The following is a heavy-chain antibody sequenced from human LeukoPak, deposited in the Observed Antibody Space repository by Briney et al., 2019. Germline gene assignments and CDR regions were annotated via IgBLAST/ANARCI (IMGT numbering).Heavy chain of an antibody. J-gene: IGHJ4*02. CDR1: GYTFISYY. CDR3: ARDRLLRFNGYDLAY. CDR2: INPSGGSA. D-gene: IGHD5-12*01. Sequence: ASVKVSCKASGYTFISYYMHWVRQAPGQGLEWMGIINPSGGSASYAQKFQGRITMTRDTSTRTVYMELSSLRSEDAAVYYCARDRLLRFNGYDLAYWGQGTLVTVSS. V-gene: IGHV1-46*01.